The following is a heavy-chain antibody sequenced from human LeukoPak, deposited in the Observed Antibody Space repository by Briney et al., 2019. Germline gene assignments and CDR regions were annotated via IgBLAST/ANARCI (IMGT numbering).Heavy chain of an antibody. V-gene: IGHV7-4-1*02. J-gene: IGHJ4*02. CDR2: INTNTGNP. CDR1: GYTFTSYD. CDR3: ARDRSDYDYGDYGGFFDY. Sequence: ASVKVSCKASGYTFTSYDINWVRQATGQGLEWMGWINTNTGNPTYAQGFTGRFVFSLDTSVSTAYLQISSLKAEDTAVYYCARDRSDYDYGDYGGFFDYWGQGTLVTVSS. D-gene: IGHD4-17*01.